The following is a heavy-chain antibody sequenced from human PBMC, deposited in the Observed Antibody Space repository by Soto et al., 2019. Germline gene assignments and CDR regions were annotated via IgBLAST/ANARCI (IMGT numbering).Heavy chain of an antibody. Sequence: QVQLVESGGGVVQPGRSLRLSCAASGFTFSSYGMHWVRQAPGKGLEWVAVISYDGSNKYYADSVKGRFTISRDNSKNTLYLQMNSLRAEDTAVYYCAKARRGGFLERLFDYWGQGTLVTVSS. CDR1: GFTFSSYG. V-gene: IGHV3-30*18. CDR2: ISYDGSNK. D-gene: IGHD3-3*01. J-gene: IGHJ4*02. CDR3: AKARRGGFLERLFDY.